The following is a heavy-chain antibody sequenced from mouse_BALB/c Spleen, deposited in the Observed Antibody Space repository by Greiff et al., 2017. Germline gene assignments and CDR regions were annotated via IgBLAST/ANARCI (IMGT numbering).Heavy chain of an antibody. D-gene: IGHD2-14*01. J-gene: IGHJ4*01. CDR1: GFAFSSYD. V-gene: IGHV5-12-1*01. CDR3: ARQGYDVGYAMDY. CDR2: ISSGGGST. Sequence: EVKLMESGGGLVKPGGSLKLSCAASGFAFSSYDMSWVRQTPEKRLEWVAYISSGGGSTYYPDTVKGRFTISRDNAKNTLYLQMSSLKSEDTAMYYCARQGYDVGYAMDYWGQGTSVTVSS.